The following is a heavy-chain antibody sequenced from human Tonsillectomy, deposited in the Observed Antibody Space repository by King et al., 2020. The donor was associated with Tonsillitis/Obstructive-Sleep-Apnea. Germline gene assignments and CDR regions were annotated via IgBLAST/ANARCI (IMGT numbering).Heavy chain of an antibody. CDR2: ISSGATTM. J-gene: IGHJ6*02. D-gene: IGHD2-2*01. CDR1: DFNFKNYS. V-gene: IGHV3-48*04. Sequence: VQLVESGGGLMKPGGSLRLSCEASDFNFKNYSMTWVRQAPGEGLEWRSYISSGATTMFYSDSVKGRFTISRDDAKNSLFLQMNSLRGEDTAIYYCARGPIVGVSYPDYYHGLDVWGQGTTVTVSS. CDR3: ARGPIVGVSYPDYYHGLDV.